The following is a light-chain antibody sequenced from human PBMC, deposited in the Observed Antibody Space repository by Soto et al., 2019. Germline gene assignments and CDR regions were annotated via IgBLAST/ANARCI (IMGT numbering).Light chain of an antibody. V-gene: IGLV2-14*01. J-gene: IGLJ3*02. Sequence: QSVLTQPASVSGSPGQSITISCTGTSSDVGGYKYVSWYQQHPGKVPKVMIYEVSNRPSGVSNRFSGSKSGNTASLTISGLQAEDEAEYYCSSYTSSSTRVFGGGTKVTVL. CDR3: SSYTSSSTRV. CDR1: SSDVGGYKY. CDR2: EVS.